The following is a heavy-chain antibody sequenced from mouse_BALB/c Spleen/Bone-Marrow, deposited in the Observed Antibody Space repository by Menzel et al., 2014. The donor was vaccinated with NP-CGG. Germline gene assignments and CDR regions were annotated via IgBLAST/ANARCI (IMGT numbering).Heavy chain of an antibody. CDR1: GYTFTSYW. V-gene: IGHV1-7*01. D-gene: IGHD2-4*01. CDR3: ARDDYDAIAY. J-gene: IGHJ3*01. Sequence: VQLQQSGAELAKPGASVKMSCKASGYTFTSYWMHWVKQRPGQGLEWIGYINPSTGYTEYNQKFKDKATLTAVKSSTTAYMQLRSLTSEDSAVYYCARDDYDAIAYWGQGPLVTVSA. CDR2: INPSTGYT.